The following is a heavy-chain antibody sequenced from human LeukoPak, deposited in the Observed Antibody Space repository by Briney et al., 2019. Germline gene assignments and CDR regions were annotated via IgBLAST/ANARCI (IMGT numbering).Heavy chain of an antibody. D-gene: IGHD1-14*01. CDR1: GSRFTNYW. J-gene: IGHJ4*02. CDR3: ARHQVTGQRGDY. V-gene: IGHV5-51*01. CDR2: FYLGDSDT. Sequence: GASLKISWRASGSRFTNYWIGWVRQMPGKGLEGMGIFYLGDSDTRYSPSFQGQVTISADKSISTAYLQWSSLKASDTAMYYCARHQVTGQRGDYWGQGTLVTVSS.